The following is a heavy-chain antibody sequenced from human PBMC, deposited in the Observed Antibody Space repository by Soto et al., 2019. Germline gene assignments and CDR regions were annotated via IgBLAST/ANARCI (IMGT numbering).Heavy chain of an antibody. CDR2: ISSSAART. V-gene: IGHV3-23*01. CDR1: GFTFSSSA. Sequence: EVQLLESGGGLVQPGGSLRLSCAASGFTFSSSAMSWVRQAPGKGLEWVSSISSSAARTYYPDSVRGRFTISRDNSKNTLSLQMNSLRAEDTAVYYCAKTLGQVDPFDYWGQGTLVTVSS. J-gene: IGHJ4*02. CDR3: AKTLGQVDPFDY. D-gene: IGHD3-3*01.